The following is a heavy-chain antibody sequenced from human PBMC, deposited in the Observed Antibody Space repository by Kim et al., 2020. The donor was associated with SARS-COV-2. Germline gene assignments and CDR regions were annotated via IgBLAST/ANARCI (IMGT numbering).Heavy chain of an antibody. CDR3: ARLEGSFGEWYDY. J-gene: IGHJ4*02. Sequence: YADSVKGRFTISRDNAKNSLYLQMNSLRAEDTAVYYCARLEGSFGEWYDYWGQGTLVTVSS. V-gene: IGHV3-11*01. D-gene: IGHD3-10*01.